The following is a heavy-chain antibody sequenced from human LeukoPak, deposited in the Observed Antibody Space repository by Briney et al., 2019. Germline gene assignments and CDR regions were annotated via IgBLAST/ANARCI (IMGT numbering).Heavy chain of an antibody. V-gene: IGHV3-66*02. D-gene: IGHD5-18*01. J-gene: IGHJ4*02. Sequence: GGSLRLSCAASGFTVSSNYMSWVRQAPGKGLEWVSVIYSGGSTYYADSVKGRFTISRDNSKNTLYLQMNSLRAEDTAVYFCARSGYSYGQPFDYWGLGALVTVSS. CDR3: ARSGYSYGQPFDY. CDR1: GFTVSSNY. CDR2: IYSGGST.